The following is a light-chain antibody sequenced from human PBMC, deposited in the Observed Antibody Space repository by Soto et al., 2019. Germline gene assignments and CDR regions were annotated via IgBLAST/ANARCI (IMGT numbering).Light chain of an antibody. J-gene: IGKJ1*01. CDR2: GAS. Sequence: EIVMTQSPATLSVSPGERATLSCRASQSISSKLAWYQQKPGQAPRLLIYGASTRATGIPARFRGSGSGTEFTLTISSLQSEDFAVYYCQQQGWTFGQGTKVEIK. CDR3: QQQGWT. V-gene: IGKV3-15*01. CDR1: QSISSK.